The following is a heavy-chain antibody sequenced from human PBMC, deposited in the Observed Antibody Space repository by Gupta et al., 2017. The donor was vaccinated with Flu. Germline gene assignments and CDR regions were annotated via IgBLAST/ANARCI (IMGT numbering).Heavy chain of an antibody. CDR2: INPNSGGT. Sequence: QVQLVQSGAEVKKPGASVKVSCKASGYTFTGYYMHWVRQAPGQGLEWMGRINPNSGGTNYAQKFQGRVTMTRDTSISTAYMELSRLRSDDTAVYYCARGYCSGGSCSQGGVWVYWGQGTLVTVSS. V-gene: IGHV1-2*06. D-gene: IGHD2-15*01. CDR1: GYTFTGYY. J-gene: IGHJ4*02. CDR3: ARGYCSGGSCSQGGVWVY.